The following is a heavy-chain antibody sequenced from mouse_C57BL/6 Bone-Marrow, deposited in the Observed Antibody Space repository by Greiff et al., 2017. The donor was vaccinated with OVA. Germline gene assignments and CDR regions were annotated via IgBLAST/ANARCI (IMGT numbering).Heavy chain of an antibody. CDR3: TITTVVATKWYFDV. V-gene: IGHV14-4*01. CDR2: IDPENGDT. J-gene: IGHJ1*03. Sequence: VRLKESGAELVRPGASVKLSCTASGFNIKDDYMHWVKQRPEQGLEWIGWIDPENGDTEYASKFQGKATITADTSSNTAYLQLSSLTSEDTAVYYCTITTVVATKWYFDVWGTGTTVTVSS. D-gene: IGHD1-1*01. CDR1: GFNIKDDY.